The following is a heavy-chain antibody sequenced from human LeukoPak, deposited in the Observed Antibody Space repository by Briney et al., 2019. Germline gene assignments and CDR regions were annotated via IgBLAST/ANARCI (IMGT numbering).Heavy chain of an antibody. J-gene: IGHJ4*02. CDR2: ISAYNGNT. Sequence: ASVKVSCKASGYTFTSYGISWVRQAPGQGLEWMGWISAYNGNTNYAQKLQGRVTMTTDTSTSTAYMELRSLRSDDTAVYYCARDQGWLNYYDSSGYIDYWGQGTLVTVSS. CDR3: ARDQGWLNYYDSSGYIDY. V-gene: IGHV1-18*01. CDR1: GYTFTSYG. D-gene: IGHD3-22*01.